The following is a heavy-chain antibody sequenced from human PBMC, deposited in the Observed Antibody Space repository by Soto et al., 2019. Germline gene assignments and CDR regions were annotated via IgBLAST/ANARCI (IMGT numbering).Heavy chain of an antibody. CDR1: GFTFSSYA. Sequence: PGGSLRLSCAASGFTFSSYAMSWVRQAPGKGLEWVSAISGSGGSTYYADSVKGRFTISRDNAKNTLYLQMNSLTAEDTAVYYCVRDGGYSNGLDFDYWGQGTLVTVSS. V-gene: IGHV3-23*01. J-gene: IGHJ4*02. CDR2: ISGSGGST. D-gene: IGHD5-18*01. CDR3: VRDGGYSNGLDFDY.